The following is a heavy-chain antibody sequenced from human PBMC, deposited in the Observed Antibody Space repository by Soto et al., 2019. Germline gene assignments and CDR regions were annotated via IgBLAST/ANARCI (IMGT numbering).Heavy chain of an antibody. Sequence: GGSLRLSCAASGFTFSSYGMHWVRQAPGKGLEWVAVIWYDGSNKYYADSVKGRFTISRDNSKNTLYLQMNSLRAEDTAVYYCARDKHYYDSSGYSSLDYWGQGTLVTV. V-gene: IGHV3-33*01. J-gene: IGHJ4*02. D-gene: IGHD3-22*01. CDR1: GFTFSSYG. CDR2: IWYDGSNK. CDR3: ARDKHYYDSSGYSSLDY.